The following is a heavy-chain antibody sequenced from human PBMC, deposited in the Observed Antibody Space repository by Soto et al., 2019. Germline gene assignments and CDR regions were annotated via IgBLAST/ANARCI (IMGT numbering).Heavy chain of an antibody. Sequence: SATLSLTGTVPGGSISSDGYYWSWIRQYPGKGLEWILYISHTGSTYASPSLESRVTLSLDTSKNQFSLNLSSVTAADTAVYYCARVGPWVPYYYDSSPYTFENWFDPWGQGTLVTVSS. D-gene: IGHD3-22*01. CDR1: GGSISSDGYY. V-gene: IGHV4-31*03. CDR3: ARVGPWVPYYYDSSPYTFENWFDP. CDR2: ISHTGST. J-gene: IGHJ5*02.